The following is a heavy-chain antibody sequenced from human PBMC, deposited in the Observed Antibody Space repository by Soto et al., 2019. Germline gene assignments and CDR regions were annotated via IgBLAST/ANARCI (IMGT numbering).Heavy chain of an antibody. D-gene: IGHD1-26*01. Sequence: QVQLVQSGAEVKEPGASVKVSCKASGYTFSSHGIIWVRQAPGQGLEWMGWISGYSGNANFAQKFQGRLTMTTDTATDTAYMELRSLRSDDTAVYYCARDRDSSGRLSGYWGQGTLVSVSS. CDR1: GYTFSSHG. CDR3: ARDRDSSGRLSGY. CDR2: ISGYSGNA. V-gene: IGHV1-18*01. J-gene: IGHJ4*02.